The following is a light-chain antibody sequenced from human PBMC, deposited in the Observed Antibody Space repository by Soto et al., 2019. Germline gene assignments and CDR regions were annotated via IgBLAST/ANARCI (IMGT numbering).Light chain of an antibody. J-gene: IGKJ4*01. V-gene: IGKV1-6*01. CDR1: QDIRSD. Sequence: AIQMTQSPSSLSASVGDRVTVTCRASQDIRSDVGWYQQKPGQAPKVLMYAASRLHSGVPSRFSGSGSGTNFVLTISSLQPEDVATYYCLQNNNYPLTFGGGSKADIK. CDR3: LQNNNYPLT. CDR2: AAS.